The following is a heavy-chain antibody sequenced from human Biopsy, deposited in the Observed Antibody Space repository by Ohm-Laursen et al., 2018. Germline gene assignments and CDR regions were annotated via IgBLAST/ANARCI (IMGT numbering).Heavy chain of an antibody. CDR3: ARVEAGTYDALDI. J-gene: IGHJ3*02. D-gene: IGHD1-26*01. CDR1: GGSMIGYE. CDR2: IYYSGGT. Sequence: SETLSLTCSVSGGSMIGYEWSWIRLAPGKGLEWIGYIYYSGGTKYNPSLASRVTFSVDMSKSQFPLKLYSVTAADTAVYYCARVEAGTYDALDIWGQGTLVAVSA. V-gene: IGHV4-59*01.